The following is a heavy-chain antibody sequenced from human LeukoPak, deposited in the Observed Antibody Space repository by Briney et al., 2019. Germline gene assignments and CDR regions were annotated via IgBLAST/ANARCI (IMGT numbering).Heavy chain of an antibody. D-gene: IGHD6-13*01. CDR1: GFTFSSYA. CDR3: ARAKRSAAGNDAFDI. V-gene: IGHV3-23*01. Sequence: GGSLRLSCAASGFTFSSYAMSWVRQAPGKGLEWVSAISGSGGSTYYADSVKGRFTISRDNAKNSLYLQMNSLRAEDTAVYYCARAKRSAAGNDAFDIWGQGTMVTVSS. J-gene: IGHJ3*02. CDR2: ISGSGGST.